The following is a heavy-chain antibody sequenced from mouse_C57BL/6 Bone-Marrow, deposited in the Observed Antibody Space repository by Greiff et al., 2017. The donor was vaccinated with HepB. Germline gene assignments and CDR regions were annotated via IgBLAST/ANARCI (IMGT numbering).Heavy chain of an antibody. V-gene: IGHV1-64*01. CDR2: IHPNSGST. Sequence: VKLQESGAELVKPGASVKLSCKASGYTFTSYWMHWVKQRPGQGLEWIGMIHPNSGSTNYNEKFKSKATLTVDKSSSTAYMQLSSLTSEDSAVYYCGRSAQQDYWGQGTTLTVSS. CDR1: GYTFTSYW. CDR3: GRSAQQDY. J-gene: IGHJ2*01.